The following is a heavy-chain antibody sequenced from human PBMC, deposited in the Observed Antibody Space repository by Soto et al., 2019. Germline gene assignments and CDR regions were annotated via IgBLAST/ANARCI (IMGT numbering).Heavy chain of an antibody. CDR2: ISAYNGNT. D-gene: IGHD3-16*01. CDR3: ARGFTPQETNPGFDY. J-gene: IGHJ4*02. CDR1: GYTFTSYG. V-gene: IGHV1-18*01. Sequence: QVQLVQSGAEVKKPGASVKVSCKASGYTFTSYGISWVRQAPGQGLEWMQWISAYNGNTYYAQKFQGRVTMTTDTSTSTAYMELRILRSDDTAVYYCARGFTPQETNPGFDYWGQGTLVTVSS.